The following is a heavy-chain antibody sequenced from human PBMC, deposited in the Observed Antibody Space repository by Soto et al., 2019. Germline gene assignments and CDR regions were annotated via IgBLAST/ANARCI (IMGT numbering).Heavy chain of an antibody. CDR3: ARHGTVGLRYFDWLSPFDY. Sequence: SETLSLTCTVSGGSISSSSYCWGWIRQPPGKGLEWIGSIYYSGSTYYNPSLKSRVTISVDTSKNQFSLKLSSVTAADTAVYYCARHGTVGLRYFDWLSPFDYWGQGTLVTVSS. CDR2: IYYSGST. V-gene: IGHV4-39*01. D-gene: IGHD3-9*01. CDR1: GGSISSSSYC. J-gene: IGHJ4*02.